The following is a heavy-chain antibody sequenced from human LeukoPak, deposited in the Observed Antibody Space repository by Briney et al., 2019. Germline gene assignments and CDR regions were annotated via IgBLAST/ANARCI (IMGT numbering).Heavy chain of an antibody. CDR3: ASRKEQLVRNFDY. Sequence: PGGSLRLSCAASGFTFSSYSMGWVRQAPGKGLEWVSSISGSSSYLKYADSVKGRFTISRDNAKKSLYLEMNSLRAEDTAVYYCASRKEQLVRNFDYWGQGTLVTVSS. V-gene: IGHV3-21*01. J-gene: IGHJ4*02. CDR2: ISGSSSYL. CDR1: GFTFSSYS. D-gene: IGHD6-6*01.